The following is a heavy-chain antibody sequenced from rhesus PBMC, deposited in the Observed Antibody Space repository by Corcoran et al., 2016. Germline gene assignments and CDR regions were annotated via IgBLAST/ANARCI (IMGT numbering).Heavy chain of an antibody. D-gene: IGHD3-28*01. CDR1: GYSFTNYW. J-gene: IGHJ2*01. CDR2: SPRAPTT. V-gene: IGHV5-2*01. Sequence: EVQLVQSGAEVKRPGESLKISGKTSGYSFTNYWISWVRQMPGKGLEGMSPRAPTTRYSPSFQGQVTSSGAKSISTAYLQWSSLKASYSATYYCAKAAYYYGSGYYWYFDIWGPGTPITISS. CDR3: AKAAYYYGSGYYWYFDI.